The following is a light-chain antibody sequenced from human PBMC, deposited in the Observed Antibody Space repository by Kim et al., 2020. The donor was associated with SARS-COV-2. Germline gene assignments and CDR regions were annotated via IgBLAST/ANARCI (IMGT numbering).Light chain of an antibody. CDR1: SSDVGGYNY. Sequence: LTQPRSVSGSPGQSVTISCTGTSSDVGGYNYVSWYQQHPGKAPKLMLYDVSRRPSGVPDRFSGSKSGNTASLTISGLQAEDEADYYCCSYAGSYTLVFGAGTKLTVL. J-gene: IGLJ2*01. CDR2: DVS. V-gene: IGLV2-11*01. CDR3: CSYAGSYTLV.